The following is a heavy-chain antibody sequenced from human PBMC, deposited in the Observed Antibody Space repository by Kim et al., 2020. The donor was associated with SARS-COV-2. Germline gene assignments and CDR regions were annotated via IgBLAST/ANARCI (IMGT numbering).Heavy chain of an antibody. Sequence: DAGRGRFTNSRDKSKATLYLQMDSLSVEDTAVYYCAKSYTSGTYFFDFWGQGTPVTVSS. D-gene: IGHD3-16*01. V-gene: IGHV3-33*03. CDR3: AKSYTSGTYFFDF. J-gene: IGHJ4*02.